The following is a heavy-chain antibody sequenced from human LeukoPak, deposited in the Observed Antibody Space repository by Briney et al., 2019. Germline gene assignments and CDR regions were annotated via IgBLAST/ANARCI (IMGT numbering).Heavy chain of an antibody. CDR2: IIPILGIA. Sequence: SVKVSCKASGGTFSSYTISWVRQAPGQGLEWMGRIIPILGIANYAQKFQGRVTITADKSTSTAYMELSSLGSEDTAVYYCARGAVAGLFDYWGQGTLVTVSS. CDR1: GGTFSSYT. V-gene: IGHV1-69*02. D-gene: IGHD6-19*01. CDR3: ARGAVAGLFDY. J-gene: IGHJ4*02.